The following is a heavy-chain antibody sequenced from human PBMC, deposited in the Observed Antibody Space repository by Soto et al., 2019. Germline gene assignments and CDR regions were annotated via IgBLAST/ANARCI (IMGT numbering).Heavy chain of an antibody. D-gene: IGHD3-10*01. V-gene: IGHV5-51*01. CDR2: IYPGDSDT. Sequence: PGESLKISCKGSGYRFTRYWIGCVRQMPGKGLEWMGIIYPGDSDTRYSPSFQGQVTISADKSISTAYLQWSSLKASDTAMYYCARLEGGVTMVRGVIIENNYYYMDVWGKGTTVTVSS. CDR1: GYRFTRYW. J-gene: IGHJ6*03. CDR3: ARLEGGVTMVRGVIIENNYYYMDV.